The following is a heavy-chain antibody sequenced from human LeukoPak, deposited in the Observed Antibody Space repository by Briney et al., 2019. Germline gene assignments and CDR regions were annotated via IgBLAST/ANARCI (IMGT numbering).Heavy chain of an antibody. Sequence: ASVKFSCKASGYTFTSYAMNCVRQAPGQGLEWMGWINTNTGNPTYAQGFTGRFVFSLDTSVSTAYLQISSLKAEDTAVYYCAREYRIAAAGPGGDWGQGTLVTVSS. J-gene: IGHJ4*02. D-gene: IGHD6-13*01. CDR1: GYTFTSYA. V-gene: IGHV7-4-1*02. CDR3: AREYRIAAAGPGGD. CDR2: INTNTGNP.